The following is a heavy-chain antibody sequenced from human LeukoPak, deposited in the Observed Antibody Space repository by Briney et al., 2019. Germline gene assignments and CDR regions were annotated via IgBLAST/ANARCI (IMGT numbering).Heavy chain of an antibody. D-gene: IGHD5-24*01. CDR3: ARPRGNIEMATNPFDF. V-gene: IGHV3-21*01. Sequence: GGSLRLSCAASRFTFSSYSMNWVRQAPGKGLEWVSSISSSSYIYYAGSVKGRFTISRDNAKNSLYLQMNSLRAEDTAVYYCARPRGNIEMATNPFDFWGQGTLVTVSS. CDR2: ISSSSYI. CDR1: RFTFSSYS. J-gene: IGHJ4*02.